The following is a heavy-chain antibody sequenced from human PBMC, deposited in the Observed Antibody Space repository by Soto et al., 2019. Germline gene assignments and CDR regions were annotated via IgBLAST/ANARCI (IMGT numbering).Heavy chain of an antibody. D-gene: IGHD5-18*01. CDR3: ARDHGGYSYGNNWFDP. J-gene: IGHJ5*02. V-gene: IGHV1-69*01. CDR1: GGTFSSYA. CDR2: IIPIFGTA. Sequence: QVQLVQSGAEVKKPGSSVKVSCKASGGTFSSYAISWVRQAPGQGLEWMGGIIPIFGTANYAQKFQGRVTIPADESTSTAYMELSSLRSEDTAVYYCARDHGGYSYGNNWFDPWGQGTLVTVSS.